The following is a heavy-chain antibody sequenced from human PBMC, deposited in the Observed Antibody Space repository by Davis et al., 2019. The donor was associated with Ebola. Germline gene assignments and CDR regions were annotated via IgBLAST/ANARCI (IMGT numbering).Heavy chain of an antibody. J-gene: IGHJ4*02. CDR3: AKGWWQQEY. Sequence: GESLKISCAASGFSISNSAVNWVRQAPGKGLEWVSTIGGIGETTYSPDSVKGRFTMSRDNSKNTLDLLMNNLRVDDTAVYYCAKGWWQQEYWGQGTLVTVSS. CDR2: IGGIGETT. D-gene: IGHD2-15*01. V-gene: IGHV3-23*01. CDR1: GFSISNSA.